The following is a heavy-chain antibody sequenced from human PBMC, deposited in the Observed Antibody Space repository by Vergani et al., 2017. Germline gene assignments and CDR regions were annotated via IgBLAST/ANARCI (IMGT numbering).Heavy chain of an antibody. Sequence: QVQLVESGGGLVKPGGSLRLSCAASGFTFSDYYMSWIRQAPGKGLEWVSYISSSGSTIYYADSVKGRFTISRDKAKNSLYLQMNSLRAEDTAVYYCARETVVVVAAHYYYYYGVDVWGQGTTVTVSS. D-gene: IGHD2-15*01. V-gene: IGHV3-11*04. CDR2: ISSSGSTI. J-gene: IGHJ6*02. CDR3: ARETVVVVAAHYYYYYGVDV. CDR1: GFTFSDYY.